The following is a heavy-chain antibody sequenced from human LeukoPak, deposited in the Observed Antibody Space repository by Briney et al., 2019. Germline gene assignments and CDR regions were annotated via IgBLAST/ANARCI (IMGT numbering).Heavy chain of an antibody. CDR1: GFTFSSYA. D-gene: IGHD1-26*01. CDR3: TTEGWELLGGGGDAFDI. Sequence: GGSLRLSCAASGFTFSSYAMSWVRQAPGKGLEWVGRIKSKTDGGTTDYAAPVKGRFTISRDDSKNTLYLQMNSLKTEDTAVYYCTTEGWELLGGGGDAFDIWGQGTMVTVSP. J-gene: IGHJ3*02. CDR2: IKSKTDGGTT. V-gene: IGHV3-15*01.